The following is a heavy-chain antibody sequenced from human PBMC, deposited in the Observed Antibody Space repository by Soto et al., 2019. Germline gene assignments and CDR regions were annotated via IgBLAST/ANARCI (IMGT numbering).Heavy chain of an antibody. D-gene: IGHD6-19*01. CDR2: ITSDTKTI. CDR3: ASSVEGHFDY. V-gene: IGHV3-48*02. J-gene: IGHJ4*02. CDR1: GFRFSIYS. Sequence: EVQLVESGGNLVQPGGSLRLSCAASGFRFSIYSMNWARQAPGKGLEWSAYITSDTKTIKYADSVRGRFTISRDNGKNSVYLQMNSLRDEDTAVYYCASSVEGHFDYWGQGTVVTVSA.